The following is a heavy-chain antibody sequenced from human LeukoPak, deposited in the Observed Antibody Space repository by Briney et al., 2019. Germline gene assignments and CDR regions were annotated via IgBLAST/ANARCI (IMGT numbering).Heavy chain of an antibody. CDR3: ARGLSSSNYVSYFDY. CDR2: FYTSGTT. J-gene: IGHJ4*02. Sequence: SETLSLTCTVSGGSISSYYWSWIRQPAGKGLEWIGRFYTSGTTNYNPSLKSRVAISVDTSKNQFSLKLSSVTAADTAVYYCARGLSSSNYVSYFDYWGQGTLVTVSS. D-gene: IGHD4-11*01. V-gene: IGHV4-4*07. CDR1: GGSISSYY.